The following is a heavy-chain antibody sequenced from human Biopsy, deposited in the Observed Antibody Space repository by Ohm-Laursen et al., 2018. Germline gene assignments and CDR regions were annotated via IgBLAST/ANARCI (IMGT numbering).Heavy chain of an antibody. D-gene: IGHD4-17*01. CDR2: INTSGGST. J-gene: IGHJ4*02. Sequence: SPRLSCAASGFTFSNYAMSWVRQAPGKGLEWVSVINTSGGSTHYAVSVKGCFTISRDNSKNTLYLRMNSLRAEDTAVYYCAKLADSYGSEFYFDYWGQGTLVTVSS. CDR3: AKLADSYGSEFYFDY. CDR1: GFTFSNYA. V-gene: IGHV3-23*01.